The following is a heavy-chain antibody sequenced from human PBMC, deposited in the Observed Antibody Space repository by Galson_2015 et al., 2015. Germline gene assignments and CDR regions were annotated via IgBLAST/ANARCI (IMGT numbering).Heavy chain of an antibody. D-gene: IGHD2-21*02. CDR1: GFTFSPYT. J-gene: IGHJ4*02. V-gene: IGHV3-21*01. CDR3: ARGGGYCGGDCYGVDY. CDR2: ISRTSTYI. Sequence: SLRLSCAASGFTFSPYTMKWVRQAPGKELEWVSSISRTSTYIYYADSVRGRFTISRDNAKNSLYLQMNSLRAEDTAVYFCARGGGYCGGDCYGVDYWGQGNLVTVSS.